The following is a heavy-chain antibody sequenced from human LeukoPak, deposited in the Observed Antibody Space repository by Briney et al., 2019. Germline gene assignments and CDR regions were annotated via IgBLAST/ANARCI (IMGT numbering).Heavy chain of an antibody. CDR2: IYYSGST. CDR3: SRDRVVITGDWFDP. D-gene: IGHD3-22*01. Sequence: SATLSLTCTVSGGSISSYYWSWIRQPPGKGLEWIGYIYYSGSTNFNPSLKSRVTMSVDTSKNQFSLKLSSVTAADTAVYYCSRDRVVITGDWFDPWGQGTLVTVSS. V-gene: IGHV4-59*12. CDR1: GGSISSYY. J-gene: IGHJ5*02.